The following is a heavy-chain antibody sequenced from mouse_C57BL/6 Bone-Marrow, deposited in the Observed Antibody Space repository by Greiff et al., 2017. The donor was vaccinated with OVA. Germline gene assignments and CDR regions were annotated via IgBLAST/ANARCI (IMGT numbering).Heavy chain of an antibody. Sequence: VQLQQSGAELARPGASVKLSCKASGYTFTSYGISWVKQRTGQGLEWIGEIYPRSGNTYYNEKFKGKATLTADKSSSTAYMELRSLTSEDSAVYFCARERWILRGFAYWGQGTLVTVSA. CDR3: ARERWILRGFAY. D-gene: IGHD2-3*01. CDR1: GYTFTSYG. V-gene: IGHV1-81*01. J-gene: IGHJ3*01. CDR2: IYPRSGNT.